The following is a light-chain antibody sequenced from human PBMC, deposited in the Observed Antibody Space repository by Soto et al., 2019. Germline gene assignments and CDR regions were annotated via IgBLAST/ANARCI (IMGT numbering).Light chain of an antibody. Sequence: QSVLTQPASVSGSPGQSITISCTGTSSDVGGYNYVSWYQQHPGKAPKLMIYEVSNRPSGVSNPFSGSKSGNTASLTISGLQAEDEADYYCSLYTSSSTPLYVFGTGTKLTVL. CDR2: EVS. CDR1: SSDVGGYNY. V-gene: IGLV2-14*01. CDR3: SLYTSSSTPLYV. J-gene: IGLJ1*01.